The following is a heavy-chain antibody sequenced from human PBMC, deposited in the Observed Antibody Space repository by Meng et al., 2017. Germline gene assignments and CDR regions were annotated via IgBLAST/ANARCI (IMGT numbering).Heavy chain of an antibody. CDR3: AMIRIAAAVLDY. V-gene: IGHV4-39*07. CDR2: IYYSGST. D-gene: IGHD6-13*01. CDR1: GCSISSSSYY. Sequence: QVHVKESSPVLVKTAETLSLTCTVSGCSISSSSYYWGWIRQPPGKGLEWIGSIYYSGSTYYTPSLKSRVNISADTSKNQFSLKLSSVTAADTAVYYCAMIRIAAAVLDYWGQGTLVTVSS. J-gene: IGHJ4*02.